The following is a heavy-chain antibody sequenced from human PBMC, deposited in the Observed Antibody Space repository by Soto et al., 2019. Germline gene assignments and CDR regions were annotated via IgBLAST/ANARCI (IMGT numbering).Heavy chain of an antibody. CDR1: GFTFSSYG. J-gene: IGHJ6*02. V-gene: IGHV3-30*18. Sequence: VGSLRLSCAASGFTFSSYGMHWVRQAPGKGLEWVAVISYDGSNKYYADSVKGRFTISRDNSKNTLYLQMTSLRAEDTAVYYCAKDVVVGATTGLGDYYYYYGMDVCGQRTTVTVSS. CDR3: AKDVVVGATTGLGDYYYYYGMDV. D-gene: IGHD1-26*01. CDR2: ISYDGSNK.